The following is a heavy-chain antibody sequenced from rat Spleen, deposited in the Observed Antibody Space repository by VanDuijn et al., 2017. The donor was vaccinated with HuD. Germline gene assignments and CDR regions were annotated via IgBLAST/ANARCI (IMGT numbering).Heavy chain of an antibody. D-gene: IGHD1-1*01. CDR1: GFSLPSYH. Sequence: QVQLKESGPGLVQPSQTLSLTCTVSGFSLPSYHVHWVRQPPGKGLEWIGRIQNGGSTDYNSALKSRLSISRDTSKSQVFLKMNSLKTEDTAMYFCARSTTVAPFAYWGQGTLVTVSS. CDR2: IQNGGST. V-gene: IGHV2-27*01. CDR3: ARSTTVAPFAY. J-gene: IGHJ3*01.